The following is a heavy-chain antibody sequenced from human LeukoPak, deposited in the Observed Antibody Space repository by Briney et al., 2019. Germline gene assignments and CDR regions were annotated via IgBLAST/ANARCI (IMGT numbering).Heavy chain of an antibody. Sequence: GASVKVSCKASGYTFTNYGISWVRQAPGQGLEWMGWISGYNGKTNYAQNFQGRDTMTTDTSTGTAYMELRSLRSDDTAVYYCGRDALAAAAPDNWGQGTLVTVSS. J-gene: IGHJ4*02. D-gene: IGHD6-13*01. CDR3: GRDALAAAAPDN. CDR2: ISGYNGKT. CDR1: GYTFTNYG. V-gene: IGHV1-18*01.